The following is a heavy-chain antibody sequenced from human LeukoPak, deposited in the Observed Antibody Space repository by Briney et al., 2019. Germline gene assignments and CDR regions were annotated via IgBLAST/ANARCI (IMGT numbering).Heavy chain of an antibody. D-gene: IGHD6-13*01. CDR2: MNPNSGNT. CDR1: GYTFTSYD. Sequence: ASVKVSCKASGYTFTSYDINWVRQATGQGLEWMGWMNPNSGNTGYAQKFQGRVTMTRNTSISTAYMELSSLRSEDTAVYYCARRSSSWGYYYYMDVWGKGTTVTVSS. J-gene: IGHJ6*03. V-gene: IGHV1-8*01. CDR3: ARRSSSWGYYYYMDV.